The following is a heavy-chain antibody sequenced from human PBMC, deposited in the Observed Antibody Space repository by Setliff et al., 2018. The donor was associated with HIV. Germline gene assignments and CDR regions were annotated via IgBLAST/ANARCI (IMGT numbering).Heavy chain of an antibody. Sequence: ASVKVSCKASGYNFVNYEINWVRQATGQGLEWMGWMNPDSGNTGYAQKFQGRVTLTRNTSLTTAYMELSSLRSDDTAVYYCARGRTYYDFWSGQDYYYYMDVWGKGTTVTVSS. V-gene: IGHV1-8*02. CDR2: MNPDSGNT. D-gene: IGHD3-3*01. J-gene: IGHJ6*03. CDR3: ARGRTYYDFWSGQDYYYYMDV. CDR1: GYNFVNYE.